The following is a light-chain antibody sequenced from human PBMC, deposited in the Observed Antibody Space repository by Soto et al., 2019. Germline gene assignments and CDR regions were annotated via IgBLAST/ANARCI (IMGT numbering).Light chain of an antibody. V-gene: IGKV3-20*01. CDR1: QSVSSSY. J-gene: IGKJ1*01. CDR3: QLYGSSPGT. Sequence: EIVLTQSPGTLSLSPEERATLSCRASQSVSSSYLAWYQQKPGQAPRLLIYGASSRATGIPDRFSGSGSGTDFTLTISRLEPEDFAVYYCQLYGSSPGTFGQGTKVEIK. CDR2: GAS.